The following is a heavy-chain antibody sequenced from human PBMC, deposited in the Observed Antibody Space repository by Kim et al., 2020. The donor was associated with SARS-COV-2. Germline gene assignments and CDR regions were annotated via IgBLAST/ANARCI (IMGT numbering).Heavy chain of an antibody. CDR3: ARVRGAAGPFYYYYCGMDV. CDR1: GFSFSDYY. Sequence: GGSLRLSCAASGFSFSDYYMSWIRQAPGKGLEWVSYIRSSGSTIYYADSVKGRFTISRDNTKNSLYLQMNSLRAEDTAVYYCARVRGAAGPFYYYYCGMDVWGQETTVTVSS. V-gene: IGHV3-11*04. CDR2: IRSSGSTI. J-gene: IGHJ6*02. D-gene: IGHD3-16*01.